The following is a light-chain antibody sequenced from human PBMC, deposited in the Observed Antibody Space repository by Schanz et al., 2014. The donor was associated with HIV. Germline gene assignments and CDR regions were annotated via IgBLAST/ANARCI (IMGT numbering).Light chain of an antibody. Sequence: QSALTQPPSASGSPGQSATISCTGTSSDVGGYNYVSWYQQHPGKAPKLLIYEVNKRPSGVPRRFSGSKFDNTASLTVSGLHADDEAEYYCSSYTSSSTGVFGTGTKLTVL. J-gene: IGLJ1*01. CDR2: EVN. V-gene: IGLV2-8*01. CDR3: SSYTSSSTGV. CDR1: SSDVGGYNY.